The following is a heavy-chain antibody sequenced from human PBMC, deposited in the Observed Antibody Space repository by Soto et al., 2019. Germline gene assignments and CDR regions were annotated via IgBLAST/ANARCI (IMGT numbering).Heavy chain of an antibody. CDR3: TTWPAGCSGGSCYLGLTWYYYYGMDV. V-gene: IGHV3-15*07. Sequence: GGSLRLSCAASGFTFSNAWMNWVRQAPGKGLEWVGRIKSKTDGGTTDYAAPVKGRFTISRDDSKNTLYLQMNSLKTEDTAVYYCTTWPAGCSGGSCYLGLTWYYYYGMDVWGQGTTVTVSS. CDR1: GFTFSNAW. D-gene: IGHD2-15*01. J-gene: IGHJ6*02. CDR2: IKSKTDGGTT.